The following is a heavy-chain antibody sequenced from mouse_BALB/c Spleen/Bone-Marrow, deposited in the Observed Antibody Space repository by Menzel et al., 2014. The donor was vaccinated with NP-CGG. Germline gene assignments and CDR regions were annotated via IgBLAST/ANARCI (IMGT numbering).Heavy chain of an antibody. V-gene: IGHV1S135*01. CDR1: GYAFTSYN. J-gene: IGHJ3*01. CDR3: AREDYGKGFAY. CDR2: IDPFNGGT. D-gene: IGHD2-1*01. Sequence: EVQLQQSGPELVKPGASVKVSCKASGYAFTSYNMYWVKQSHGKSLKWIGHIDPFNGGTSYNQKFKGKATLTVDKSASTAYMHLNSLTSEDSAVYYCAREDYGKGFAYWGQGTLVTVSA.